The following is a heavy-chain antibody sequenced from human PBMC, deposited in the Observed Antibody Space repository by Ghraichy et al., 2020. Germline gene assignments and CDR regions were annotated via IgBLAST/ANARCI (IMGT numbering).Heavy chain of an antibody. CDR1: GGSITSSSHY. D-gene: IGHD2-2*01. CDR2: IYYSGNT. CDR3: ASALGPAATGDS. V-gene: IGHV4-39*07. Sequence: GSLRLSCTVSGGSITSSSHYWGWIRQPPGKGLEWIGSIYYSGNTYYNPSLKSRVTISVDTSKNQFSLKVNSVTAADTAVYYCASALGPAATGDSWGQGTLVTVSS. J-gene: IGHJ4*02.